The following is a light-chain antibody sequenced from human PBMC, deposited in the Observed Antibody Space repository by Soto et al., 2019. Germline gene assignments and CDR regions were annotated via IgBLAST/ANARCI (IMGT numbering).Light chain of an antibody. Sequence: QSVLTQPPSASGSPGQSVTISCTGTSSDVGGYNYVSWYQQHPGKAPKLMIYEVSKRPSGVPDRFSGSKSGNTASLTVSGLQAEDEADYYCSSYAGSNTPYVFGTGPKATVL. V-gene: IGLV2-8*01. J-gene: IGLJ1*01. CDR3: SSYAGSNTPYV. CDR2: EVS. CDR1: SSDVGGYNY.